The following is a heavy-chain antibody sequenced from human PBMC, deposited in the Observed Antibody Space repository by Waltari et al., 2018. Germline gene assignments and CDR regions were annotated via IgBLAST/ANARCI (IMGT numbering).Heavy chain of an antibody. CDR2: INHSGST. Sequence: QVQLQQWGAGLLKPSETLSLTCAVYGGSFSGYYWSWIRKPPGKGLEWIGEINHSGSTNYHPSLKSRVTISVDTSKNQFSLKLSSVTAADTAVYYCARSWGAQARKSPRSYFDYWGQGTLVTVSS. V-gene: IGHV4-34*01. J-gene: IGHJ4*02. CDR1: GGSFSGYY. CDR3: ARSWGAQARKSPRSYFDY. D-gene: IGHD1-26*01.